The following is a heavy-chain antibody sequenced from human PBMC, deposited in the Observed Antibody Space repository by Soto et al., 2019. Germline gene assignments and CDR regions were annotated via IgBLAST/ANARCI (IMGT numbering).Heavy chain of an antibody. V-gene: IGHV4-30-2*01. CDR1: GGSISSGGYS. Sequence: PSETLSLTCAVSGGSISSGGYSWSWIRQPPGKGLEWIGYIYHSGSTYYNPSLKSRVTISVDRSKNQFSLKLSSVTAADPAVYYCPRDSGVSGSYYGYWAQGPLVTVS. CDR3: PRDSGVSGSYYGY. CDR2: IYHSGST. D-gene: IGHD3-10*01. J-gene: IGHJ4*02.